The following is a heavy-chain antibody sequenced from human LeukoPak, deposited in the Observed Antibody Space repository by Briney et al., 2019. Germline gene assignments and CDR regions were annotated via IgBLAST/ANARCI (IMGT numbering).Heavy chain of an antibody. J-gene: IGHJ4*02. D-gene: IGHD6-13*01. CDR3: ARDRRSSWYKFVDY. V-gene: IGHV3-74*01. CDR1: GFTFSSYW. Sequence: GGSLRLSCAASGFTFSSYWMHWARKAPGKGLVWVSFISSDGSSTIYADSVKGRFTISRDNAKNTRYLQMNSLRAEDTAVYYCARDRRSSWYKFVDYWGQGTLVTVSS. CDR2: ISSDGSST.